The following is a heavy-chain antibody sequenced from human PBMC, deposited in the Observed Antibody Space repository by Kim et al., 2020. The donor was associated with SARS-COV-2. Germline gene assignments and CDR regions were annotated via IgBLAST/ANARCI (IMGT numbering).Heavy chain of an antibody. CDR3: ASEPPRYCSSTSCRTEASWY. V-gene: IGHV4-39*01. CDR1: GGSISSSSYY. Sequence: SETLSLTCTVSGGSISSSSYYWGWIRQPPGKGLEWIGSIYYSGSTYYNPSLKSRVTISVDTSKNQFSLKLSSVTAADTAVYYCASEPPRYCSSTSCRTEASWYWGQGTLVTVSS. CDR2: IYYSGST. J-gene: IGHJ4*02. D-gene: IGHD2-2*01.